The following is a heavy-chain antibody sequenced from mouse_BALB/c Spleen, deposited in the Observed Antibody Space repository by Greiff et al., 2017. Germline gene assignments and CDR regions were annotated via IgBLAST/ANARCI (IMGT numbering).Heavy chain of an antibody. D-gene: IGHD4-1*01. CDR2: ISSGGGST. CDR1: GFAFSSYD. CDR3: ARQGGTGAMDY. V-gene: IGHV5-12-1*01. J-gene: IGHJ4*01. Sequence: EVMLVESGGGLVKPGGSLKLSCAASGFAFSSYDMSWVRQTPEKRLEWVAYISSGGGSTYYPDTVKGRFTISRDNAKNTLYLQMSSLKSEDTAMYYCARQGGTGAMDYWGQGTSVTVSS.